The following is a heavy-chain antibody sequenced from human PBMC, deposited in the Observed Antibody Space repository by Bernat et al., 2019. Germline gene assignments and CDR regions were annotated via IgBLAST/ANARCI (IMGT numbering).Heavy chain of an antibody. D-gene: IGHD2-15*01. CDR3: ARDIPYCSGGSCYSLYLDY. CDR2: ISAYNGNT. Sequence: QVQLVQSGAEVKKPGASVKVSCKASGYTFTSYGISWVRRAPGQGLEWMGWISAYNGNTNYAQKLQGRVTMTTDTSTSTAYMELRSLRSDDTAVYYCARDIPYCSGGSCYSLYLDYWGQGTLVTVSS. J-gene: IGHJ4*02. CDR1: GYTFTSYG. V-gene: IGHV1-18*01.